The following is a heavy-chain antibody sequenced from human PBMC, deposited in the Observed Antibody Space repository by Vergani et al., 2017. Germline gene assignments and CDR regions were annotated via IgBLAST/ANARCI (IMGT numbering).Heavy chain of an antibody. J-gene: IGHJ6*02. Sequence: EVQLLESGGDLVQPGGSLRLSCAASGFTFNHYAMNWVRQAPGTGLEWVSGISGSCGRTYYASSVKGRFTISRDSSKNTRYLQMNSLSAGYTAVYYCAKANPRKSGYDYLYYYHAMDFWGQGTTVTVSS. CDR3: AKANPRKSGYDYLYYYHAMDF. CDR1: GFTFNHYA. CDR2: ISGSCGRT. D-gene: IGHD5-12*01. V-gene: IGHV3-23*01.